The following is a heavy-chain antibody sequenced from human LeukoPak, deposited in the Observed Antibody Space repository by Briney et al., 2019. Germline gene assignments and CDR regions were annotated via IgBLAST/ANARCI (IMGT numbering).Heavy chain of an antibody. D-gene: IGHD6-13*01. Sequence: GESLKISCKGSGYSFTTYWIGWVRQMPGKGLEWMGIIYPGDSDTTYSPSFQGQVTISADKSISTAYLQWSSLRASDTAMYYCARSYGVAAPGMAYWGQGTLVTVSS. CDR1: GYSFTTYW. V-gene: IGHV5-51*01. CDR3: ARSYGVAAPGMAY. CDR2: IYPGDSDT. J-gene: IGHJ4*02.